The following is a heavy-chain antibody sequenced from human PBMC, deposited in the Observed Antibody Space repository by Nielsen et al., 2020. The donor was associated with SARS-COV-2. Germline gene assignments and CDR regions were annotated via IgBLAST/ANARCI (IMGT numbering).Heavy chain of an antibody. Sequence: GESLKISCAASGFTFSSYAMHWVRQAPGTGLEWVAVISYDGSNKYYADSVKGRFTISRDNSKNTLYLQMNSLRAEDTAVYYCARSGSYFYYFDYWGQGTLVTVSS. CDR1: GFTFSSYA. CDR2: ISYDGSNK. CDR3: ARSGSYFYYFDY. J-gene: IGHJ4*02. D-gene: IGHD3-10*01. V-gene: IGHV3-30-3*01.